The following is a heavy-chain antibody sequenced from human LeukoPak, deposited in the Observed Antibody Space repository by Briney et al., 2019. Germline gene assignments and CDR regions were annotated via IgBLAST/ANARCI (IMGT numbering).Heavy chain of an antibody. CDR1: GGTFSSYV. CDR2: IMPVFGPA. J-gene: IGHJ4*02. Sequence: GASVKVSCKASGGTFSSYVVDWVRQAPGQGLEWMGRIMPVFGPANYAQKFQGRVTITADETTSTAYMELTSLRSEDTAVYYCARRRIVATRSPINYWGQGTLVIVSS. V-gene: IGHV1-69*13. CDR3: ARRRIVATRSPINY. D-gene: IGHD5-12*01.